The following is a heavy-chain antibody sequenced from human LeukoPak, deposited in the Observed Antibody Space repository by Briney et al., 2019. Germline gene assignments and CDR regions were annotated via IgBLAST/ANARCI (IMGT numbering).Heavy chain of an antibody. Sequence: ASVKVSCKASGYTFTSYGISWVRQAPGQGLEWMGWISAYNGNTNYAQKFQGRVTITADKSTSTAYMELSSLRSEDTAVYYCARGSITGTTVWFDPWGQGTLVTVSS. CDR1: GYTFTSYG. D-gene: IGHD1-7*01. V-gene: IGHV1-18*01. J-gene: IGHJ5*02. CDR3: ARGSITGTTVWFDP. CDR2: ISAYNGNT.